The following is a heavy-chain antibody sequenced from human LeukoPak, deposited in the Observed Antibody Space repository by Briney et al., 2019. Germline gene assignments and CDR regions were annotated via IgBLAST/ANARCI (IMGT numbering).Heavy chain of an antibody. V-gene: IGHV3-48*03. CDR2: ISSSGSTI. J-gene: IGHJ4*02. CDR1: GFTFSSYE. Sequence: GGSLRLPCAASGFTFSSYEMNWVRQAPGKGLEWVSYISSSGSTIYYADSVKGRFTISRDNAKNSLYLQMNSLRAEDTSIYYCARRGPYFDYWGQGILVTVSS. CDR3: ARRGPYFDY. D-gene: IGHD3-10*01.